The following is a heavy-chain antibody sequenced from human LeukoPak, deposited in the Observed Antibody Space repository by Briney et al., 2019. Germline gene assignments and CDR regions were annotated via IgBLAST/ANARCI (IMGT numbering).Heavy chain of an antibody. J-gene: IGHJ4*02. CDR1: GFTFSSND. CDR2: IWYEGSNK. CDR3: AKNRKSIDY. Sequence: GGSLRLSCAAPGFTFSSNDMHWVRQAPGKGLERVAVIWYEGSNKYYADSVKGRFTISRDNSKNTLYLQMNALRADETAVYYCAKNRKSIDYWGQGTLVTVSS. V-gene: IGHV3-33*06. D-gene: IGHD1-14*01.